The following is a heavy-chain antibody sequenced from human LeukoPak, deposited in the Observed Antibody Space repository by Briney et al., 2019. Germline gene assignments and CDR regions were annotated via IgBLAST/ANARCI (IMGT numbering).Heavy chain of an antibody. CDR2: VYYIGNT. CDR1: GGSITNYF. J-gene: IGHJ4*02. Sequence: SETLSLTCTVSGGSITNYFWSWIRQPPGKGLEWIGYVYYIGNTNYNPSLKSRVTISVDTSKNQFSLKLSSVTAADTAVYYCARGKGMAARLDYWGQGTLVTVSS. D-gene: IGHD6-6*01. CDR3: ARGKGMAARLDY. V-gene: IGHV4-59*12.